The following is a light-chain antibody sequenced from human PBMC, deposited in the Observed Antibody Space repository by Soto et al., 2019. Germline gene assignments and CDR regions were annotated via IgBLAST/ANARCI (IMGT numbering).Light chain of an antibody. CDR3: QHYYSYPPLT. Sequence: AIGMTQSPSSLSSSTGDRVTISCRASQGISSYLAWYQQKPGKAPKLLIYAASTLHSGVPSRFSGSGSGTDFTLTISCLQSEDFAAYYCQHYYSYPPLTFGGGTKVDIK. J-gene: IGKJ4*01. CDR1: QGISSY. CDR2: AAS. V-gene: IGKV1-8*01.